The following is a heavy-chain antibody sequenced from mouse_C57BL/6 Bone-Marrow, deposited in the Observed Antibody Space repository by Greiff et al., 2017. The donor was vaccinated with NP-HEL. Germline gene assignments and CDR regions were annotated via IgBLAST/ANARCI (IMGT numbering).Heavy chain of an antibody. Sequence: QVQLQQSGAELVRPGASVKLSCKASGYTFTDYYINWVKQRPGQGLEWIARIYPGSGNTYYNEKFKGKATLTAEKSSSTAYMQLSSLTSEDSAVYFCASPRSSGYYLYAMDYWGQGTSVTVSS. J-gene: IGHJ4*01. CDR2: IYPGSGNT. V-gene: IGHV1-76*01. D-gene: IGHD3-2*02. CDR1: GYTFTDYY. CDR3: ASPRSSGYYLYAMDY.